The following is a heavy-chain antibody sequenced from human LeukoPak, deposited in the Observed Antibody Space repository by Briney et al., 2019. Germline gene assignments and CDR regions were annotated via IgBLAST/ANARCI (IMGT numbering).Heavy chain of an antibody. D-gene: IGHD3-10*01. CDR3: AKDNYYGSGSYGYYYYYMDV. CDR1: GFTFSTYG. J-gene: IGHJ6*03. V-gene: IGHV3-30*18. Sequence: GGSLRLSCAASGFTFSTYGMHWVRQAPGEGLEWVAVISYDGGNKYYTDSVKGRFTISRDNSKNTLFLQMNSLRAEDTAVYYCAKDNYYGSGSYGYYYYYMDVWGKGTTVTVSS. CDR2: ISYDGGNK.